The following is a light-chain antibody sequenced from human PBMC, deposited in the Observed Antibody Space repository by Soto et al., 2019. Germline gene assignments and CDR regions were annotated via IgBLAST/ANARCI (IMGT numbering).Light chain of an antibody. J-gene: IGKJ1*01. CDR3: QQSSITPPT. V-gene: IGKV1-39*01. CDR1: QSISNS. CDR2: AAS. Sequence: DIQMTQSPSSLSASAGDRVTITCRASQSISNSLNWYQQKPGKAPKPLIYAASSLQSGVPSRFSGGGSGTDCTLTISSLQPDDFATYYCQQSSITPPTFGQGTKVEIK.